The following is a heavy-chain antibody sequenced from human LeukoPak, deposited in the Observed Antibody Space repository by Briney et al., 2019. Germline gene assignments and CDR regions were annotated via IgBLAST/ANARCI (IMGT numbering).Heavy chain of an antibody. Sequence: GATVKISCKASGYSFTDYFLHWVQQAPGKGLEWMGRVDPEDGETIYAEKFQGRVAITADTSRDTAYMELSRLRSEDTAVYYCTIVGLDYYDTSGYPSWGQGTLVTVSS. V-gene: IGHV1-69-2*01. J-gene: IGHJ5*02. CDR1: GYSFTDYF. D-gene: IGHD3-22*01. CDR2: VDPEDGET. CDR3: TIVGLDYYDTSGYPS.